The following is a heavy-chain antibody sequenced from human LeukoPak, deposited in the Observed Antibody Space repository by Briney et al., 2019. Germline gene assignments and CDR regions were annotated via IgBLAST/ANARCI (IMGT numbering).Heavy chain of an antibody. CDR1: GYTLTELS. D-gene: IGHD2-15*01. CDR3: ATRPLLAGKNYGMDV. V-gene: IGHV1-24*01. J-gene: IGHJ6*02. CDR2: FDPEDGET. Sequence: ASVKVSCKVCGYTLTELSMHWVRQAPGKGLEWMGGFDPEDGETIYAQKFQGRVTMTEDTSTDTAYMELSSLRSEDTAVYYCATRPLLAGKNYGMDVWGQGTTVTVSS.